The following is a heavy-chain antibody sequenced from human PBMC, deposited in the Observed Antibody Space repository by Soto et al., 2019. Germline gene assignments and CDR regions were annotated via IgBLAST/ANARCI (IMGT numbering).Heavy chain of an antibody. D-gene: IGHD6-6*01. J-gene: IGHJ3*02. CDR3: ARGGPRSSRAFDI. V-gene: IGHV4-31*03. CDR1: GGSISSGGYY. CDR2: IYYSGST. Sequence: SETLSLTCTVSGGSISSGGYYWSWIRQHPGKGLEWIGYIYYSGSTYYNPSLKSRVTISVDTSKNQFSLKLSSVTAADTAVYYCARGGPRSSRAFDIWGQGTMVTVSS.